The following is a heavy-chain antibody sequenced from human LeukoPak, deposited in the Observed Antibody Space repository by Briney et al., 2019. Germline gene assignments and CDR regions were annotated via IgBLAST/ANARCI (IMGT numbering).Heavy chain of an antibody. Sequence: GESLKISCKGSGYSFTSYWIGWVRQMPGKGLEWMGIIYPGDSDTGYSPSFQGQVTISADKSISTAYLQWSSLKASDTAMYYCARSPPGIAVAGDFDYWGQGTLVTVSS. J-gene: IGHJ4*02. D-gene: IGHD6-19*01. CDR3: ARSPPGIAVAGDFDY. V-gene: IGHV5-51*01. CDR2: IYPGDSDT. CDR1: GYSFTSYW.